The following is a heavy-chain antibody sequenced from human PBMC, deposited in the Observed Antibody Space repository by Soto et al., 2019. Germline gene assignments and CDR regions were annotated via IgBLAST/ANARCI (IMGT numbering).Heavy chain of an antibody. D-gene: IGHD6-25*01. J-gene: IGHJ4*02. Sequence: ASVKVSCKASGYTFITYDIHWGRQATGQGLEWMGWMNPYNGNAGYAQKFQGRVTMTRNTSISTAYMELSSLRSEDTAVYFCARRKERSGPHYFDSWGQGTLVTVSS. CDR1: GYTFITYD. V-gene: IGHV1-8*01. CDR2: MNPYNGNA. CDR3: ARRKERSGPHYFDS.